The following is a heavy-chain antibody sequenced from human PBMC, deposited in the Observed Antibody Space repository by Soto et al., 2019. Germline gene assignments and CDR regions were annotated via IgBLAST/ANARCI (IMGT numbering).Heavy chain of an antibody. D-gene: IGHD3-10*01. Sequence: ASVKVSCKASGYTFTSYDINWVRQAAGQGLEWMGWMNPNSGNTGYAQKFQGRVTMTRNTSISTAYMELSSLRSEDTALYYCAEDLPGELLPTCFDSWGPGTLVTVSS. CDR1: GYTFTSYD. CDR3: AEDLPGELLPTCFDS. V-gene: IGHV1-8*01. J-gene: IGHJ5*01. CDR2: MNPNSGNT.